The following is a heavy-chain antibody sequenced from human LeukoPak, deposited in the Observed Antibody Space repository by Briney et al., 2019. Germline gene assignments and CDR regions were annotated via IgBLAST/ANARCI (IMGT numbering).Heavy chain of an antibody. D-gene: IGHD2-15*01. J-gene: IGHJ6*02. CDR1: GSSISSYY. CDR3: ARDPLGGYDYYGMDV. V-gene: IGHV4-59*01. CDR2: IYYSGST. Sequence: SETLSLTCTVSGSSISSYYWSWIRQPPGKGLEWIGYIYYSGSTNYNPSLKSRVTISVDTSKNQFSLKLSSVTAADTAVYYCARDPLGGYDYYGMDVWGQGTTVTVSS.